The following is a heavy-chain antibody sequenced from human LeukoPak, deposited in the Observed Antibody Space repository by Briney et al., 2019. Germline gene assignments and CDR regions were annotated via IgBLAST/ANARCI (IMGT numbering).Heavy chain of an antibody. CDR2: IYPGDSDT. CDR1: GYSFTSYW. J-gene: IGHJ4*02. Sequence: GESLKISCKGSGYSFTSYWIGWVRQLPGKGLEWLGIIYPGDSDTRYSPSFQGQVTISADKSISTAYLQWSSLKASDTAMYYCARLVGYCSGGSCYHFDYWGQGTLVTVSS. V-gene: IGHV5-51*01. D-gene: IGHD2-15*01. CDR3: ARLVGYCSGGSCYHFDY.